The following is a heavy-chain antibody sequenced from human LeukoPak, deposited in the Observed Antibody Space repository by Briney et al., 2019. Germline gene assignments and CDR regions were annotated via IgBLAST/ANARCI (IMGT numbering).Heavy chain of an antibody. J-gene: IGHJ6*02. Sequence: PSQTLSLTCTVSGGSFSSGGYYWSWIRQHPGTGLEWIGYIYYSGSTYYNPSLKSRVTISVDTSKNQFSLKLSSVTAADTAVYYCARDKRYYGSGSTNYYYYYGMDVWGQGTTVTVSS. CDR2: IYYSGST. CDR1: GGSFSSGGYY. CDR3: ARDKRYYGSGSTNYYYYYGMDV. V-gene: IGHV4-31*03. D-gene: IGHD3-10*01.